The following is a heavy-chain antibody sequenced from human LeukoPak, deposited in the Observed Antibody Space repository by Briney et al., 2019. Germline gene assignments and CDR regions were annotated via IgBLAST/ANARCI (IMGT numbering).Heavy chain of an antibody. D-gene: IGHD1-20*01. Sequence: GGSLRLYCVVSGITFSSYDMHWVRQAPGKGLEWVAVISYDGSSKYYADSVKGRFTISRDNSKNTLYLQMNSLRAEDTAVYYCAKGHTAMITQDYWGQGTLVTVSS. CDR1: GITFSSYD. V-gene: IGHV3-30*18. CDR3: AKGHTAMITQDY. CDR2: ISYDGSSK. J-gene: IGHJ4*02.